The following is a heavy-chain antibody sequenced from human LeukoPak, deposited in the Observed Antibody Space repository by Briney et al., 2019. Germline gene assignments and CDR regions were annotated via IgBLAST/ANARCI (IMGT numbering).Heavy chain of an antibody. CDR2: IYHSGRT. D-gene: IGHD3-3*01. Sequence: SETLSLTCTVSGYSISSGYYWGWIRQPPGKGPEWIGSIYHSGRTYYNPSLKSRVTISVDTSKNQLSLNLSSVNAADTAVYYCARVPSDDDFWSGDLPYFDYWGQGTLVTVSS. CDR3: ARVPSDDDFWSGDLPYFDY. V-gene: IGHV4-38-2*02. J-gene: IGHJ4*02. CDR1: GYSISSGYY.